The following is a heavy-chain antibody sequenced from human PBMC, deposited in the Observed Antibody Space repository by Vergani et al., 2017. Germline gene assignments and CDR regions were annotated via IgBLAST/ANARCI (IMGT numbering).Heavy chain of an antibody. CDR1: GFTVSSNS. Sequence: EVQLVESGGGLVQPGGSLRLSCAASGFTVSSNSMSWVRQAPGKGLEWVSLIYSGGSTYYADSVKGRFTISRDNSKNTLYLQMNSLRAEDTAVYYCARGLGFVAGPSALDYWGQGTLVTVSS. D-gene: IGHD5-12*01. CDR3: ARGLGFVAGPSALDY. J-gene: IGHJ4*02. V-gene: IGHV3-66*02. CDR2: IYSGGST.